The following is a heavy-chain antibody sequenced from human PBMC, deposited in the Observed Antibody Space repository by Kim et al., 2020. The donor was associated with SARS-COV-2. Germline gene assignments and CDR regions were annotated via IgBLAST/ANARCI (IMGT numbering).Heavy chain of an antibody. CDR3: ARDSSGWTYYYYYGMDV. CDR2: ISSSSSYT. D-gene: IGHD6-19*01. CDR1: GFTFSDYY. V-gene: IGHV3-11*05. Sequence: GGSLRLSCAASGFTFSDYYMSWIRQAPGKGLEWVSYISSSSSYTNYADSVKGRFTISRDNAKNSLYLQMNSLRAEDTAVYYCARDSSGWTYYYYYGMDVWGQGTTVTVSS. J-gene: IGHJ6*02.